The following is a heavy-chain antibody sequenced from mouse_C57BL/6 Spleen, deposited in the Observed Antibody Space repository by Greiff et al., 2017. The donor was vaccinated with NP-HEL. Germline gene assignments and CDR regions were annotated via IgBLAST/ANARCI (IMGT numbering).Heavy chain of an antibody. D-gene: IGHD4-1*01. V-gene: IGHV1-15*01. CDR1: GYTFTDYE. CDR2: IDPETGGT. J-gene: IGHJ2*01. CDR3: TRGGANWDPLGDY. Sequence: VKLMESGAELVRPGASVTLSCKASGYTFTDYEMHWVKQTPVHGLEWIGAIDPETGGTAYNQKFKGKAILTADKSSSTAYMELRSLTSEDSAVYYCTRGGANWDPLGDYWGQGTTLTVSS.